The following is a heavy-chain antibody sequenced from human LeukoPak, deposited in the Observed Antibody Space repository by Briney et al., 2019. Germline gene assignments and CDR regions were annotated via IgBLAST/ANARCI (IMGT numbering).Heavy chain of an antibody. J-gene: IGHJ6*02. CDR3: ARGGLSRGPDYYYYSMDV. Sequence: ASVKVSCKASGYTFTGYYIHWVRQAPGQGLEWMGWINPKSGGTNYAQRFQDWVTMTRDTSISTAYMELSRLKSDDTAVYYCARGGLSRGPDYYYYSMDVWGQGTTVTVSS. CDR1: GYTFTGYY. CDR2: INPKSGGT. D-gene: IGHD3-10*01. V-gene: IGHV1-2*04.